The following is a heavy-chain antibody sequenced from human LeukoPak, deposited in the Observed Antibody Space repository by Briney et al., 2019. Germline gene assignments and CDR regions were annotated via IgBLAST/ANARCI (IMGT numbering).Heavy chain of an antibody. J-gene: IGHJ5*02. CDR1: GGSISSSSYY. D-gene: IGHD3-9*01. V-gene: IGHV4-39*01. CDR3: ARHVEYDILTGYYTLANWFDP. CDR2: IYYSGST. Sequence: PSETLSLTCTVSGGSISSSSYYWGWIRQPPGKGLEWIGRIYYSGSTYYNPSLKSRVTISVDTSKNQFSLKLSSVTAADTAVYYCARHVEYDILTGYYTLANWFDPWGQGTLVTVSS.